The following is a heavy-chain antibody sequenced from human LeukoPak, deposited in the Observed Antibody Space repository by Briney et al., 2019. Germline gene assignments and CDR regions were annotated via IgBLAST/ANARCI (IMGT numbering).Heavy chain of an antibody. V-gene: IGHV3-23*01. CDR2: ISPRGDIT. CDR1: GFSFRSHG. D-gene: IGHD3-16*01. J-gene: IGHJ1*01. Sequence: GGTLRLSCAASGFSFRSHGMNWVRQAPGKGLEWVSGISPRGDITYYKDSVRGRFTISRDNFKNTVSLQLNSLGAEDTAMYYCAKDDDWGRFNHWGQGTLVTVSS. CDR3: AKDDDWGRFNH.